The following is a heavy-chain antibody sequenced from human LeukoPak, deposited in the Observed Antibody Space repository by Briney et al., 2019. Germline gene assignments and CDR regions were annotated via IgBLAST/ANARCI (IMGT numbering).Heavy chain of an antibody. CDR3: HKYDSAGTDY. Sequence: GGSLRLSCAASKFTFSSYPMSWVRQAPGKGLEWVSTISGSGGSTYYADSVKGRFTISRDNSKSTVYLQMNSLRAEDTALYYCHKYDSAGTDYWGQGTLVTVSS. CDR1: KFTFSSYP. CDR2: ISGSGGST. J-gene: IGHJ4*02. V-gene: IGHV3-23*01. D-gene: IGHD3-10*01.